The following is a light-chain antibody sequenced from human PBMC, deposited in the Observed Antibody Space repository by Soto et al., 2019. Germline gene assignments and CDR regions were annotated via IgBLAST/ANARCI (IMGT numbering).Light chain of an antibody. CDR3: QQYNKWPPYP. CDR1: QSVSSN. CDR2: GAS. Sequence: EIVMTQSPATLSVSPGERATLSCRASQSVSSNLAWYQQKPGQAPRLLIYGASTRATGIPARFSGSGSGTDFTLPISSLQSEDFAVYYCQQYNKWPPYPFGQGTKLEIK. J-gene: IGKJ2*01. V-gene: IGKV3-15*01.